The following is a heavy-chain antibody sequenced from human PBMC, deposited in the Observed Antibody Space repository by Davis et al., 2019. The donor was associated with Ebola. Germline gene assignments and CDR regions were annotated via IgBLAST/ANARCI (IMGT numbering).Heavy chain of an antibody. CDR1: GFTFSSYA. Sequence: PGGSLRLSCAASGFTFSSYAMSWVRQAPGKGLEWVSGISWNSGSIGYADSVKGRFTISRDNAKNSLYLQMNSLRAEDTAVYYCAREGGSGSYYYYYYMDVWGKGTTVTVSS. J-gene: IGHJ6*03. D-gene: IGHD1-26*01. CDR3: AREGGSGSYYYYYYMDV. V-gene: IGHV3-20*04. CDR2: ISWNSGSI.